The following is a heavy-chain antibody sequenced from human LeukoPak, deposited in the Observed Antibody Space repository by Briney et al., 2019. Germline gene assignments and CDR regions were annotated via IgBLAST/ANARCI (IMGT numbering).Heavy chain of an antibody. CDR2: ISGSGDST. J-gene: IGHJ4*02. V-gene: IGHV3-23*01. CDR1: EFTFSSYA. D-gene: IGHD5-12*01. Sequence: GGSLRLSCEASEFTFSSYAMNWVRQAPGKGLEWVSSISGSGDSTNYTDSVKGRFTISRDNSKQTLYLQINRLRAEDTAVYYCAKLEPKWLRDPMDYWGQGTLVTVSS. CDR3: AKLEPKWLRDPMDY.